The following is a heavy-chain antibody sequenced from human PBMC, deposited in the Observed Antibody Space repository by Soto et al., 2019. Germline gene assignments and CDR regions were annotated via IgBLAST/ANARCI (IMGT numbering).Heavy chain of an antibody. CDR2: IYWDDDK. J-gene: IGHJ4*02. CDR3: AHRVLRTVFGLVTTTAIYFDF. CDR1: GFSLTTSGVG. Sequence: QITLSESGPTQVKPRQTLTLTCTFSGFSLTTSGVGVGWIRQSPGKAPEWLALIYWDDDKRYSPSLTSRLTITKDTSKKQVVLTMADLDPADTATYYCAHRVLRTVFGLVTTTAIYFDFWGQGTPVAVSS. V-gene: IGHV2-5*02. D-gene: IGHD3-3*01.